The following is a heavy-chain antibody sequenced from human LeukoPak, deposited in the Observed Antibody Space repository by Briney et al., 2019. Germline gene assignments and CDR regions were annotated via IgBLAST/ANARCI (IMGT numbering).Heavy chain of an antibody. CDR1: GYTFTSYG. V-gene: IGHV1-18*01. D-gene: IGHD3-22*01. CDR3: AREMRGTMIQLFDY. Sequence: ASVKVSCKASGYTFTSYGISWVRQAPGQGLEWMGWISAYNGNTNYAQKLQGRVAMTTDTSTSTAYMELRSLRSDDTAVYYCAREMRGTMIQLFDYWGQGTLVTVSS. CDR2: ISAYNGNT. J-gene: IGHJ4*02.